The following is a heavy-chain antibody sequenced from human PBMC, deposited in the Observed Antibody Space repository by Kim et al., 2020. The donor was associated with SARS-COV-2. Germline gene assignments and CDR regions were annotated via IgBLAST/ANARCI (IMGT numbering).Heavy chain of an antibody. Sequence: SVKVSCKAPGDTLSNYAISWVRQAPGQGLEWMGGLIPIYGAPNYAQKFQGRVTITADKFTSTAYMELGTLRSEDTAVYYCARSQYYYHTSAYYFTYYYFDSWGQGALVTVSS. D-gene: IGHD3-22*01. V-gene: IGHV1-69*06. CDR3: ARSQYYYHTSAYYFTYYYFDS. J-gene: IGHJ4*02. CDR2: LIPIYGAP. CDR1: GDTLSNYA.